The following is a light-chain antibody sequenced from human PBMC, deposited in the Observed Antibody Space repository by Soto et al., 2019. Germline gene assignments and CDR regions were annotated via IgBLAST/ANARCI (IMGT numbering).Light chain of an antibody. CDR3: SSYTSSSTDV. V-gene: IGLV2-14*01. CDR1: SSDVGGYNY. CDR2: EVS. J-gene: IGLJ1*01. Sequence: QSALTQPASVSGSPGQSITISCTGTSSDVGGYNYVSWYQQHPGKAPKLMIYEVSNRPSGVSNRFSGSKSGNTASLTISGLQAEDEADYYVSSYTSSSTDVFGTGTKLTVL.